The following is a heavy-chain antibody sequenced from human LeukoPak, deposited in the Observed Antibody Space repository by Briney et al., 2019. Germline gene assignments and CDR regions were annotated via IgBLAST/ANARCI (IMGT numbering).Heavy chain of an antibody. D-gene: IGHD3-10*01. Sequence: GGSLRLSCAASGFTFSSYSMNWVRQAPGKGLEWVSSISSSSSYIYYADSGKGRFTISRDNAKNSLYLQMNSLRAEDTAVYYCARNPTLMVRTSGAYYFDYWGQGTLVTVSS. J-gene: IGHJ4*02. CDR1: GFTFSSYS. CDR3: ARNPTLMVRTSGAYYFDY. V-gene: IGHV3-21*01. CDR2: ISSSSSYI.